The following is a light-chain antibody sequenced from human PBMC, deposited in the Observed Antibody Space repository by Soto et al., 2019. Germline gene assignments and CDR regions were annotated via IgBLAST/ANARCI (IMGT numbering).Light chain of an antibody. V-gene: IGKV1-16*01. CDR1: QDINNF. J-gene: IGKJ4*01. Sequence: DIQMTQSPSSLSASVGGRVTITCRASQDINNFLAWFQQKPGKAPKPLIYSASSLQDGVPSRFSGSGSGTHFTLTISSLQPEDFATYFCLQYDRFPATFGGGTRVDIK. CDR2: SAS. CDR3: LQYDRFPAT.